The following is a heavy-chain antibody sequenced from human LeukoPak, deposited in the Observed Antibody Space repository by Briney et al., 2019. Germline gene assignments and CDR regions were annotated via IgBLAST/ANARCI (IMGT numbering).Heavy chain of an antibody. CDR3: AKSKWERLVFTHSDY. D-gene: IGHD1-26*01. CDR1: GFTLSSYG. J-gene: IGHJ4*02. CDR2: ISVDGSYK. Sequence: GGSLRLSCAVSGFTLSSYGMHCIREAPGRGLVWVAIISVDGSYKYYTDSVKGRFTISRDNSKNTLSLEMSSLRVEDTAVYYCAKSKWERLVFTHSDYWGQGTRVSVSS. V-gene: IGHV3-30*18.